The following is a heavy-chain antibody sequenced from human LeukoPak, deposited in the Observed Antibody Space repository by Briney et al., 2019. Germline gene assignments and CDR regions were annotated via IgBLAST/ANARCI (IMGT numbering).Heavy chain of an antibody. D-gene: IGHD2-15*01. CDR2: IYSGGST. CDR3: ARPALYCSGGSCLDFDY. V-gene: IGHV3-53*01. CDR1: GFTVNSNY. J-gene: IGHJ4*02. Sequence: GWSLRLSCAASGFTVNSNYMTWVRQAPGKGLEWVSVIYSGGSTYYADSVKGRFTISRDNSKNTLYLQMNSLRAEDTAVYYCARPALYCSGGSCLDFDYWGQGTLVTVSS.